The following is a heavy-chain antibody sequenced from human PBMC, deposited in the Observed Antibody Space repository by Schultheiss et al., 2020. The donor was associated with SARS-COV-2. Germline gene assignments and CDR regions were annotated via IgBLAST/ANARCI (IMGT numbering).Heavy chain of an antibody. V-gene: IGHV3-30*01. CDR3: ARDHSDDFWSGYYF. D-gene: IGHD3-3*01. Sequence: GESLKISCAASGFTFSSYAMHWVRQAPGKGLEWVAVISYDGSNKYYADSVKGRFTISRDNSKNTLYLQMNSLRAEDTAVYYCARDHSDDFWSGYYFWGQGTLVTVSS. CDR1: GFTFSSYA. CDR2: ISYDGSNK. J-gene: IGHJ4*02.